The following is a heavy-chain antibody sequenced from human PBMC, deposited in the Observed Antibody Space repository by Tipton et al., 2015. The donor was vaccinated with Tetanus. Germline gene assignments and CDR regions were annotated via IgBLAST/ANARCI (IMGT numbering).Heavy chain of an antibody. V-gene: IGHV4-4*02. Sequence: TLSLTCAVYGGSISSGDWWSWVRQPPGKGLEWIGEIHQSGRTNYNGSLKGRVTTSMDTSKNQFSLTLNSVTAADTAVYYCARPPWGSFGMDVWGQGTTVTVSS. CDR1: GGSISSGDW. CDR3: ARPPWGSFGMDV. J-gene: IGHJ6*02. CDR2: IHQSGRT. D-gene: IGHD3-16*01.